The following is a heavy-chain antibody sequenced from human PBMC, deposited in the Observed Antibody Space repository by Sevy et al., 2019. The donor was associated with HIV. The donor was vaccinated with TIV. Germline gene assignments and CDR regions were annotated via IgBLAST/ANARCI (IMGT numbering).Heavy chain of an antibody. CDR1: GFTFSSYS. D-gene: IGHD3-3*01. CDR2: ISSSSSTI. J-gene: IGHJ4*02. Sequence: GGSLRLSCAASGFTFSSYSMNWVRQAPGKGLEWVSYISSSSSTIYYADSVKGRFTISRDNAKNSLYLQMNSLRAEDTAVYYCARDSIISYYDFWSGSSLDYWGQGTLVTVSS. CDR3: ARDSIISYYDFWSGSSLDY. V-gene: IGHV3-48*01.